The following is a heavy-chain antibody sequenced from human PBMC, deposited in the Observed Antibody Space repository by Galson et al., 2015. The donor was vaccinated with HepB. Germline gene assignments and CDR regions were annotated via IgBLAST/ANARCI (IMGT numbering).Heavy chain of an antibody. CDR3: AREGSSSWYKHAYYYYYGMDV. J-gene: IGHJ6*02. V-gene: IGHV3-11*06. CDR2: ISSSSSYT. D-gene: IGHD6-13*01. CDR1: GFTFSDYY. Sequence: SLRLSCAASGFTFSDYYMSWIRQAPGKGLEWVSYISSSSSYTNYADSVKGRFTISRDNAKNSLYLQMNSLRAEDTAVYYCAREGSSSWYKHAYYYYYGMDVWGQGTTVTVSS.